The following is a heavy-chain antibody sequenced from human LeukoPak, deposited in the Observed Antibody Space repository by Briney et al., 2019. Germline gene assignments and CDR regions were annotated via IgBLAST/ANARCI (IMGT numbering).Heavy chain of an antibody. CDR2: IIPIFGTA. Sequence: GASVKVSCKASGGTFSSYAISWVRQAPGQGLEWMGGIIPIFGTANYAQKFQGRVTITADESTSTAYMELSSLRSEDTAVYYCARDVRPYYYDSSGYGYYYYGMDVWGQGTTVTVSS. J-gene: IGHJ6*02. CDR1: GGTFSSYA. V-gene: IGHV1-69*13. D-gene: IGHD3-22*01. CDR3: ARDVRPYYYDSSGYGYYYYGMDV.